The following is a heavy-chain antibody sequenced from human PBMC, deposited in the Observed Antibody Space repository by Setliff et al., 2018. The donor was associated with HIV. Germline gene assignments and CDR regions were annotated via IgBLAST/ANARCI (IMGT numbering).Heavy chain of an antibody. D-gene: IGHD2-2*01. V-gene: IGHV1-69*13. Sequence: ASVKVSCKASGGTFSSYAISWVRQAPGQGLEWMGGIFPISGTVNYAQKFWGRVTITAHESTSTAYMELSSLRSEDTAVYYCARDFGGYCSSMSCPGLFDPWGQGTLVTVSS. CDR1: GGTFSSYA. CDR2: IFPISGTV. J-gene: IGHJ5*02. CDR3: ARDFGGYCSSMSCPGLFDP.